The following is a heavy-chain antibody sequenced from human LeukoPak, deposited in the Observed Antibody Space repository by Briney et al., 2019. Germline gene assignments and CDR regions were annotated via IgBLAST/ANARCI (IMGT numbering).Heavy chain of an antibody. V-gene: IGHV1-69*04. D-gene: IGHD3-3*01. CDR3: ARETEDDSIFGVVFGPLDY. CDR1: GGTFGTYT. Sequence: SVKVSCKASGGTFGTYTISWVRQAPGQGLEWMGRILPIIHIPDYAQKFQDRVTITADTSTNTAYMELGSLRAEDTAVYYCARETEDDSIFGVVFGPLDYWGQGTLVTVSS. CDR2: ILPIIHIP. J-gene: IGHJ4*02.